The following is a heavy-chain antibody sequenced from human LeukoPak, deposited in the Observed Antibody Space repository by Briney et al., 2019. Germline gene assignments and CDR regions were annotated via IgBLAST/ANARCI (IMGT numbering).Heavy chain of an antibody. Sequence: GGSLRLSCAASGFTFSSYWMSWVRQAPGKGLEWVANIRQDGSENYYVDSVKGRFTISRDNAKNSLYLQINSLRAEDTAVYCCARGLTPDYWGQGTLVTVSS. CDR1: GFTFSSYW. J-gene: IGHJ4*02. CDR3: ARGLTPDY. D-gene: IGHD4/OR15-4a*01. V-gene: IGHV3-7*04. CDR2: IRQDGSEN.